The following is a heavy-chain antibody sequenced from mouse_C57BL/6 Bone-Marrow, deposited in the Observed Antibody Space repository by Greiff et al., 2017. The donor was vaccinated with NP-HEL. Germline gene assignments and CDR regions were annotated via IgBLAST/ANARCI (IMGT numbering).Heavy chain of an antibody. Sequence: LMESGPELVKPGASVKISCKASGYSFTGYYMNWVKQSPEKSLEWIGEINPSTGGTTYNQKFKAKATLTVDKSSSTAYMQLKSLTSEDSAVYYCARRGGSSYYFDYWGQGTTLTVSS. CDR2: INPSTGGT. CDR3: ARRGGSSYYFDY. V-gene: IGHV1-42*01. CDR1: GYSFTGYY. D-gene: IGHD1-1*01. J-gene: IGHJ2*01.